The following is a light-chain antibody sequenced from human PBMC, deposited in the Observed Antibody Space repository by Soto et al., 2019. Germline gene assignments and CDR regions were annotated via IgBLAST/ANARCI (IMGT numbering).Light chain of an antibody. CDR2: RNN. Sequence: QSVLTQAPSASGPPGQRVTISCSGSNSNIGNNNVNWYQMVPGTAPKLLIYRNNQRPSGVPDRFSAFKSGTSASLAISGLRSEDEADYYCAAWDDSRSGVVFGGGTKVTVL. CDR1: NSNIGNNN. V-gene: IGLV1-44*01. J-gene: IGLJ2*01. CDR3: AAWDDSRSGVV.